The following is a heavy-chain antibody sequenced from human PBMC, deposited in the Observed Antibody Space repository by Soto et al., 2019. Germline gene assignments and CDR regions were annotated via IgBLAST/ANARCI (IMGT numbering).Heavy chain of an antibody. V-gene: IGHV1-69*04. CDR2: IIPILGIA. D-gene: IGHD2-2*01. CDR1: GGTFSSYP. Sequence: QVQLVQSGAEVQKPGSSVKVSCKASGGTFSSYPISWVRQAPGPGLEWMGRIIPILGIANYAQKFQGRVTITADKSTSTAYMELSSLRSEDTAVYYCARDHCSSTSCYEFNWFDPWGQGTLVTVSS. J-gene: IGHJ5*02. CDR3: ARDHCSSTSCYEFNWFDP.